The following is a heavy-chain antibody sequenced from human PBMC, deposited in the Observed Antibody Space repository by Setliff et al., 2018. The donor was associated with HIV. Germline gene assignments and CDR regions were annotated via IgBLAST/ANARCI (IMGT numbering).Heavy chain of an antibody. Sequence: SETLSLTCAAYGGSLSGYYWSWVRQSPGGGLEWIGEINQSGNTNFNPTLKSRLIISVDTSKSQFSLKLTSVTAADTALYFCAREGGQGYSGSGSFYHRNFDLWGRGTLVTVSS. CDR1: GGSLSGYY. J-gene: IGHJ2*01. V-gene: IGHV4-34*01. CDR2: INQSGNT. CDR3: AREGGQGYSGSGSFYHRNFDL. D-gene: IGHD3-10*01.